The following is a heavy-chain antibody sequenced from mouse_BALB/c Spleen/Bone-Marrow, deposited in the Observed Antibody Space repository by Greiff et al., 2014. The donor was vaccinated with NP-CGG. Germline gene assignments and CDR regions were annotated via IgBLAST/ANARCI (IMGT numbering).Heavy chain of an antibody. CDR1: GFDFSRYW. Sequence: EVQLQQSGGGLVQPGGSLKLSCAASGFDFSRYWMSWVRQAPGKGLEWIGEINPDSSTINYTPSLKDKFIISRDNAKDTLYLRLNKVRSEDTALYYCARPDYFGYLTYWGQGTTLTVST. D-gene: IGHD1-2*01. CDR3: ARPDYFGYLTY. J-gene: IGHJ2*01. CDR2: INPDSSTI. V-gene: IGHV4-1*02.